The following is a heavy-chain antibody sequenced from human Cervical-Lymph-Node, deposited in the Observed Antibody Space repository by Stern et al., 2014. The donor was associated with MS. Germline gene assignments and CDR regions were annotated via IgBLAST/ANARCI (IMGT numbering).Heavy chain of an antibody. CDR2: IVVGSGNT. CDR3: AAIVAARANAFDI. CDR1: GFTFTSSA. D-gene: IGHD6-6*01. V-gene: IGHV1-58*01. Sequence: QLEESGPEVKKPGTSVKVSCKASGFTFTSSAVQWVRQARGQRLEWIGWIVVGSGNTTYAQKFQERVTITRDMSTSTAYMELSSLRSEDTAVYYCAAIVAARANAFDIWGQGTMVTVSS. J-gene: IGHJ3*02.